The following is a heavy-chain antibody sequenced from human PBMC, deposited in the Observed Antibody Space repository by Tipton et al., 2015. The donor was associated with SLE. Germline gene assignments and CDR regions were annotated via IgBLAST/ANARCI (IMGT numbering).Heavy chain of an antibody. D-gene: IGHD3-16*01. J-gene: IGHJ4*02. CDR2: IRYDGSNK. Sequence: SLRLSCAASGFTLSDYGMHWVRQAPGKGLEWVAFIRYDGSNKYYADSVKGRFTISRDNSKNTLYMQMNSLRAEDTAVYYCARRINLDYWGQGTLVTVSS. CDR1: GFTLSDYG. V-gene: IGHV3-30*19. CDR3: ARRINLDY.